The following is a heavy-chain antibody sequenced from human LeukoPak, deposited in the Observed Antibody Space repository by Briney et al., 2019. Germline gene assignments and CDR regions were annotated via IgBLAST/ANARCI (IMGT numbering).Heavy chain of an antibody. CDR1: GYTFTGYY. Sequence: ASVKVSCKASGYTFTGYYLHWVRQAPGQAFEWMGWINPSSGGTNYAQKFQGRVTMTRDTSISTAYMELNRLRSDDTAVYYCARRESIVVVTAIDFDYWGQGTLVTVSS. CDR3: ARRESIVVVTAIDFDY. V-gene: IGHV1-2*02. J-gene: IGHJ4*02. D-gene: IGHD2-21*02. CDR2: INPSSGGT.